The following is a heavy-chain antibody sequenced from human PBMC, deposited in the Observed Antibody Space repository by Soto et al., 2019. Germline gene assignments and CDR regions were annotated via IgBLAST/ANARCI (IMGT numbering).Heavy chain of an antibody. CDR3: ARDKGRSPLDY. V-gene: IGHV3-48*01. J-gene: IGHJ4*02. Sequence: GSLRLSCAASGCTFSSYSMNWARQAPGKGLEWISYISSSSRTIYYPDSVKGRFTISRDNAKNSLYLQMNSLRAEDTAVYYCARDKGRSPLDYWGQGTLVTVSS. D-gene: IGHD2-15*01. CDR2: ISSSSRTI. CDR1: GCTFSSYS.